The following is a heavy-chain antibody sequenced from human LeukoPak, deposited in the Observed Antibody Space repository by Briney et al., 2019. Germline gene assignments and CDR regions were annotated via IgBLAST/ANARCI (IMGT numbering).Heavy chain of an antibody. D-gene: IGHD6-6*01. J-gene: IGHJ6*02. CDR1: AATFSSYA. CDR3: ASLSSSSSLRYYYGMDV. V-gene: IGHV1-69*04. CDR2: IIPILGIA. Sequence: GASVNVSCKAAAATFSSYAISRVRQAPGQGLELMGRIIPILGIANYAQKFQVRVTITADKSTSTAYMELRSLRSEDTAVYYCASLSSSSSLRYYYGMDVWGQGTTVTVSS.